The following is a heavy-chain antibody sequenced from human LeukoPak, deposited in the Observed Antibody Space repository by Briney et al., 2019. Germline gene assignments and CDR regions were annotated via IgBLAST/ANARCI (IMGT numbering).Heavy chain of an antibody. Sequence: GGSLRLSCAASGFTYSSYWMHWVRQAPGKGLVWASRINSKGSSTSYADSVKGRFTISRDNAKNTLYLQMNSLRAEDTAVYYCASLPTYSSSWYRSLRPVIDYWGQGTLITVSS. D-gene: IGHD6-13*01. CDR1: GFTYSSYW. CDR3: ASLPTYSSSWYRSLRPVIDY. CDR2: INSKGSST. J-gene: IGHJ4*02. V-gene: IGHV3-74*01.